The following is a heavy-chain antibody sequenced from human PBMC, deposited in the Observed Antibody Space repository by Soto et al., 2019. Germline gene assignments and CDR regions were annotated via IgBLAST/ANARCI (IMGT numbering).Heavy chain of an antibody. CDR3: ASPTVTPHYGMDV. D-gene: IGHD4-17*01. CDR2: ISSSGSTI. J-gene: IGHJ6*02. CDR1: GFTFSDYY. V-gene: IGHV3-11*01. Sequence: QVQLVESGGGLVKPGGSLRLSCAASGFTFSDYYMSWIRQAPGKGLEWVSDISSSGSTIYYADSVKGRFTISRDNAKNSLYLQRNSLRAEDTAGYYCASPTVTPHYGMDVWGQGTTVTVSS.